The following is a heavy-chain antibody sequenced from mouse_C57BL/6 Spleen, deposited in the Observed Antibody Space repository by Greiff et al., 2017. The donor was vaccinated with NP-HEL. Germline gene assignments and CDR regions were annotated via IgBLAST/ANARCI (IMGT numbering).Heavy chain of an antibody. CDR1: GYAFSSSW. Sequence: VMLVESGPELVKPGASVKISCQASGYAFSSSWMNWVKQRPGQGLEWIGEIDPSDSYTNYNQKFKGKSTLTVDKSSSTAYMQLSSLTSEDSAVYYCARGGSSYEGDYFDYWGQGTTLTVSS. J-gene: IGHJ2*01. D-gene: IGHD1-1*01. CDR3: ARGGSSYEGDYFDY. V-gene: IGHV1S126*01. CDR2: IDPSDSYT.